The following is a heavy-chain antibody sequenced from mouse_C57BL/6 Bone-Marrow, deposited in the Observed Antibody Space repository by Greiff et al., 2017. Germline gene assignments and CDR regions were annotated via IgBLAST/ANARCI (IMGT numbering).Heavy chain of an antibody. Sequence: VQLVESGPGLVAPSPSLSITCTVSGFSFTSYALSWVRQPPGKGLAWLGVIWTGGGTNYNSALKSRLSISKDNSKSQVFLKMNSLQTDDTARYYCARIKPIYYDYDGDYFGYWGQGTTLTVSS. CDR1: GFSFTSYA. CDR2: IWTGGGT. D-gene: IGHD2-4*01. J-gene: IGHJ2*01. V-gene: IGHV2-9-1*01. CDR3: ARIKPIYYDYDGDYFGY.